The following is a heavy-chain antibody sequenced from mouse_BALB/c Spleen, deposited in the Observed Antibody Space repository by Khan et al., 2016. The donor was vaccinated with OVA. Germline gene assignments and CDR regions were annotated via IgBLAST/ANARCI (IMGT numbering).Heavy chain of an antibody. V-gene: IGHV3-2*02. Sequence: EVQLQESGPGLVKPSQSLSLTCTVTGYSITSGYGWNWIRQFPGNKLEWMGYISYSGNTNYNPSLKSRISITRDTSKNQFFLQLNSVTTEETATYYCARTARIKYWGQGTTLTVSS. D-gene: IGHD1-2*01. CDR1: GYSITSGYG. CDR2: ISYSGNT. J-gene: IGHJ2*01. CDR3: ARTARIKY.